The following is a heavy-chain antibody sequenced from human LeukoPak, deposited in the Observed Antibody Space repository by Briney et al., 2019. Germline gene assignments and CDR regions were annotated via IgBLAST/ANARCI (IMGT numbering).Heavy chain of an antibody. CDR3: AKGDNSGYLDY. V-gene: IGHV3-53*01. CDR2: IYSGGDT. CDR1: GFTVRRSY. D-gene: IGHD3-22*01. J-gene: IGHJ4*02. Sequence: GGSLRLSCATTGFTVRRSYMSWVRQAAGKGLEWVSVIYSGGDTIHADSVKGRFSISRDSSNVYLQMNSLRPEDTAVYYCAKGDNSGYLDYWGQGTLVTVSS.